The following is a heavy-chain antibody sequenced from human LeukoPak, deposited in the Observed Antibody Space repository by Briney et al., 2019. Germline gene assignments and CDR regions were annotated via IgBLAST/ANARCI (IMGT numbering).Heavy chain of an antibody. D-gene: IGHD6-6*01. Sequence: SETLSLTCTVSGGSISSYYWSWIRQPAGKGLEWIGRIYTSGSTNYNPSLKSRVTMSVDTSKNQFSLKLSSVTAADTAVYYCAREMYDAWEYSSSYNWFDPWGQGTLVTVSS. J-gene: IGHJ5*02. CDR2: IYTSGST. V-gene: IGHV4-4*07. CDR1: GGSISSYY. CDR3: AREMYDAWEYSSSYNWFDP.